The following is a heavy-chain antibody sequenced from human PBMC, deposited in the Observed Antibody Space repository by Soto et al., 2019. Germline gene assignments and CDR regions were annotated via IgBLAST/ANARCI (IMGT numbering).Heavy chain of an antibody. V-gene: IGHV4-39*01. D-gene: IGHD3-10*01. Sequence: SETLSLTCSVSGGSITTSRYYWAWLRQPPGKGRGWIGSMIYRGGRGYTPSLRSRVTISVESSRNEVARRLTSMTAADTALYFCARQETASGSFYSIPFDSWGRGIMVTVSS. CDR2: MIYRGGR. CDR1: GGSITTSRYY. J-gene: IGHJ4*02. CDR3: ARQETASGSFYSIPFDS.